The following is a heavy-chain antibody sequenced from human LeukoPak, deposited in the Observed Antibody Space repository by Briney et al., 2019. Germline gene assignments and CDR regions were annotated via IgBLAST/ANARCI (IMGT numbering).Heavy chain of an antibody. D-gene: IGHD2-15*01. CDR2: IIPIFGTA. V-gene: IGHV1-69*13. Sequence: SVKVSCKASGYTFTSYGISWVRQAPGQGLEWMGGIIPIFGTANYVQKFQGRVTITADESTSTAYMELSSLRSEDTAVYYCARAPQPPGSGGSWLLYYYYYMDVWGKGTTVTVSS. CDR3: ARAPQPPGSGGSWLLYYYYYMDV. CDR1: GYTFTSYG. J-gene: IGHJ6*03.